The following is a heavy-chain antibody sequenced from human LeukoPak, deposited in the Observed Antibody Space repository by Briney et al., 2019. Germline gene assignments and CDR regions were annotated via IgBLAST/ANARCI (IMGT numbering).Heavy chain of an antibody. CDR2: IHSSSGSI. Sequence: PGGCLRLSCAASGFNFTNYNMNWVRQAPGKGLEWVSSIHSSSGSIYYADSLKGRFTISRDNAKNSLYLQMNSLRAEDTAVYYCARDLAWDAFDIWGQGTMVTVSS. CDR3: ARDLAWDAFDI. CDR1: GFNFTNYN. J-gene: IGHJ3*02. V-gene: IGHV3-21*01.